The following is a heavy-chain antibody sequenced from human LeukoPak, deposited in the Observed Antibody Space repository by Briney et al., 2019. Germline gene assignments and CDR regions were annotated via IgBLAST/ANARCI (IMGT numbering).Heavy chain of an antibody. V-gene: IGHV4-39*02. D-gene: IGHD3-22*01. CDR3: AKRDDSGGNLVDL. Sequence: SETLSLTCTVSGGSIRSGSHYWAWIRQPPGKGLGWIGSIYYSGGTYYNPSLENRVTISIDTSKNHFSLKLSSLSAADTSVYYCAKRDDSGGNLVDLWGQGTLVTVS. CDR1: GGSIRSGSHY. CDR2: IYYSGGT. J-gene: IGHJ4*02.